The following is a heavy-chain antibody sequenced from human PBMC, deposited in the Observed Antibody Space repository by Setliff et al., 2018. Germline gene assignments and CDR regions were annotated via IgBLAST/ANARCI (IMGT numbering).Heavy chain of an antibody. CDR2: IYASWST. CDR1: GDSINSRTNY. CDR3: ARAHTWSLPNDNSGYPGWFDP. J-gene: IGHJ5*02. D-gene: IGHD3-22*01. V-gene: IGHV4-61*09. Sequence: SETLSLTCTVSGDSINSRTNYWSWIRQPAGKGPEWIGHIYASWSTNYNPSLKSRVTISLDTSKNHFSLKLSSVTAADTAVYYCARAHTWSLPNDNSGYPGWFDPWGQGTLVTVSS.